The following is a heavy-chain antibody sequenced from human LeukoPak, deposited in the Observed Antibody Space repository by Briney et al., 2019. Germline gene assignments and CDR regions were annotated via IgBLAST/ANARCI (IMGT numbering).Heavy chain of an antibody. D-gene: IGHD2-21*02. CDR3: AKDRTAWPTNFDS. V-gene: IGHV3-23*01. CDR1: GFTFSTYA. Sequence: PGGSLRLSCAASGFTFSTYAVNWVRQAPGKGLEWVSAISSSGGTTYYADSVKGRFSISRGNSKNTLYLRMNSLRAEDTAIYYCAKDRTAWPTNFDSWGQGTLVTVSA. CDR2: ISSSGGTT. J-gene: IGHJ4*02.